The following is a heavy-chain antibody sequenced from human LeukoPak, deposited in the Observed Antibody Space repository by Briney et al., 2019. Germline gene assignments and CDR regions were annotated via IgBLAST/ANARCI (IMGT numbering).Heavy chain of an antibody. CDR2: ISSSSSYI. J-gene: IGHJ4*02. V-gene: IGHV3-21*01. CDR1: GFTFSSYS. D-gene: IGHD6-6*01. CDR3: ARDPASSSEYYFDY. Sequence: GGSLRLSCAASGFTFSSYSMNWVRQAPGKGLEWVSSISSSSSYIYYADSVKGRFTISRDNAKNSLYLQMNSLRAEDTAVYHCARDPASSSEYYFDYWGQGTLVTVSS.